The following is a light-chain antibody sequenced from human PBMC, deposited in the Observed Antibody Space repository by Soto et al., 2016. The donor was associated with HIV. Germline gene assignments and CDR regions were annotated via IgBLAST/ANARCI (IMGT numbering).Light chain of an antibody. V-gene: IGKV1-17*03. Sequence: DIQMTQSPSSLSASVGDRVTITCRASPGISNYLACFQQKPGKVPRRLIYAASSLQSGVPSRLSGSGSGTEFTLTVSSLQPEDFATCYCLQHYIYPRFGQGTKLEIK. J-gene: IGKJ2*01. CDR1: PGISNY. CDR3: LQHYIYPR. CDR2: AAS.